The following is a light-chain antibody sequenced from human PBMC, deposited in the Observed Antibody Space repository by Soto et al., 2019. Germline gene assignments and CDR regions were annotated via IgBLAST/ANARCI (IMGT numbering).Light chain of an antibody. CDR2: GAS. V-gene: IGKV1-5*03. Sequence: DIQMTQSPSTLSASVGDRATITCRASQSIGSRLAWYRQKPGKAPNLLIYGASTLEGAVPTRFSGSGAGTEFTLTISSLQPDDFAAYYYQQYSSWSPNTFGHGTKLEIK. CDR3: QQYSSWSPNT. J-gene: IGKJ2*01. CDR1: QSIGSR.